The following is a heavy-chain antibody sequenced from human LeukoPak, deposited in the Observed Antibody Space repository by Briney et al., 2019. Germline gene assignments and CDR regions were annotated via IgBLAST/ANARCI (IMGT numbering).Heavy chain of an antibody. CDR3: ARKGVWMATTGYYFDY. CDR1: GGTFSSYA. V-gene: IGHV1-69*13. Sequence: GASVKVSCKASGGTFSSYAISWVRQAPGQGLEWMGGIIPIFGTANYAQKFQGRVTITADESTSTAYMELSSLRSEDTAVYYCARKGVWMATTGYYFDYWGQGTLVTVSS. D-gene: IGHD5-24*01. J-gene: IGHJ4*02. CDR2: IIPIFGTA.